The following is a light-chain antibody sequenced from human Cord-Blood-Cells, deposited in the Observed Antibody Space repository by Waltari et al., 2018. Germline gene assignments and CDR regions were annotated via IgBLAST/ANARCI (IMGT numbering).Light chain of an antibody. CDR3: CSYAGSSTYV. Sequence: QSALTQPASASGAPGQSITIPFTGTTSDVGGYNLVSWYQQHPGKAPKLMIYEGSKRPSWVSNRFSGSKSGNTASLTISWLQAEDEADYYCCSYAGSSTYVFGTGTKVTVL. V-gene: IGLV2-23*01. J-gene: IGLJ1*01. CDR1: TSDVGGYNL. CDR2: EGS.